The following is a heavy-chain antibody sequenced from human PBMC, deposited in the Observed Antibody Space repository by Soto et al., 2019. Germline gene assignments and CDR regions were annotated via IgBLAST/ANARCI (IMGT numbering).Heavy chain of an antibody. V-gene: IGHV4-28*05. CDR1: GYFISSSHW. J-gene: IGHJ4*02. D-gene: IGHD3-10*01. CDR3: GRHLGPTGVND. Sequence: PLETLCLTCLVSGYFISSSHWWGWIRQPPGKGLEWIGHINYSGSFYHDPSLRGRLTISVDTSTNQFSLRLSSVTAADTAIYYYGRHLGPTGVNDWGQGTLVTVSS. CDR2: INYSGSF.